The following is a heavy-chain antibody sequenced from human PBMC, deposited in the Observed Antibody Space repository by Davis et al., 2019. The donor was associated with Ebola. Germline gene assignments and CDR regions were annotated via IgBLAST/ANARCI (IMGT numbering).Heavy chain of an antibody. CDR2: IIPIFGTA. J-gene: IGHJ4*02. V-gene: IGHV1-69*13. CDR3: ARGGTLGYCSSTSCYGQFDY. CDR1: GGTFSSYA. D-gene: IGHD2-2*01. Sequence: SVKVSCRASGGTFSSYAISWVRQAPGQGLEWLGGIIPIFGTANYAQKFQDRVTIIADESTSTAYMELSTLTSEDTAVYYCARGGTLGYCSSTSCYGQFDYWGQGTLVTVSS.